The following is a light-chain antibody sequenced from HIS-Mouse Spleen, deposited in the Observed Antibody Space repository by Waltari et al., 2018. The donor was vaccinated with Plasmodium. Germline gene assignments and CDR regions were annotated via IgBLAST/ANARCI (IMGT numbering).Light chain of an antibody. CDR1: SSDVGGYNY. CDR2: DVS. J-gene: IGLJ3*02. V-gene: IGLV2-14*03. CDR3: SSYTSSSTWV. Sequence: QSALTQPASVSGSPGQSITISCTGTSSDVGGYNYVSWYQQRPGKAPKLMIYDVSNRPAGVSKRLSGSKSGNTASLTISGLQAEDEADYYCSSYTSSSTWVFGGGTKLTVL.